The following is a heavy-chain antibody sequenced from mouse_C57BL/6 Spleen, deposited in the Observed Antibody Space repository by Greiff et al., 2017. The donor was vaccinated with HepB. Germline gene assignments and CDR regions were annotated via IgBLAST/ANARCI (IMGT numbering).Heavy chain of an antibody. V-gene: IGHV1-50*01. J-gene: IGHJ4*01. Sequence: QVQLQQPGAELVKPGASVKLSCKASGYTFTSYWMQWVKQRPGQGLEWIGEIDPSDSYTNYNQKFNGKATLTVDTFSSTAYMQLSSLTSEDSAVYYCARYGSPYYYAMDYWGQGTSVTVSS. CDR3: ARYGSPYYYAMDY. CDR2: IDPSDSYT. CDR1: GYTFTSYW. D-gene: IGHD1-1*01.